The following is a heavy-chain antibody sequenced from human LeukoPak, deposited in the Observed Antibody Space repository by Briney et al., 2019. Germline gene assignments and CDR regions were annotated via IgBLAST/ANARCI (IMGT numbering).Heavy chain of an antibody. V-gene: IGHV4-34*01. CDR3: AESIGRDGYDY. CDR1: GGSFSGYH. J-gene: IGHJ4*02. Sequence: PSETLSLTCAVYGGSFSGYHWTWIRQSPGKGLEWIGSIYYSGSTYYNPSLKSRVTISVDTSKNQFSPKLSSVTAADTAVYYCAESIGRDGYDYWGQGTLVTVPS. D-gene: IGHD5-24*01. CDR2: IYYSGST.